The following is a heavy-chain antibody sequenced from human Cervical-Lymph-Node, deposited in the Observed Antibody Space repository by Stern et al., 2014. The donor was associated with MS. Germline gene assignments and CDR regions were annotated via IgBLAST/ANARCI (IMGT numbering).Heavy chain of an antibody. V-gene: IGHV1-69*06. J-gene: IGHJ4*02. CDR2: IPPVLGTT. CDR1: GDTLSSYA. D-gene: IGHD1-26*01. CDR3: ARGGGLVGYFDY. Sequence: QVQLGQSGAEVKKPGSSVKVSCKASGDTLSSYAINWVRPVPGQGLEWMGGIPPVLGTTNYAQKFQGRVAITAEKPTNTAYMELMTLRSEDTAVYYCARGGGLVGYFDYWGQGTLVSVSS.